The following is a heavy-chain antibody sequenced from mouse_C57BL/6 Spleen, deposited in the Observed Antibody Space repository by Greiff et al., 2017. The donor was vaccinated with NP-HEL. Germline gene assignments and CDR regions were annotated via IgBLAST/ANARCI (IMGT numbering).Heavy chain of an antibody. V-gene: IGHV1-22*01. D-gene: IGHD1-1*01. CDR2: INPNNGGT. CDR3: ARDYYYGSGPYYFDY. Sequence: VQLQQSGPELVKPGASVKMSCKASGYTFTDYNMHWVKQSHGQSLEWIGYINPNNGGTSYNQKFKGKATLTVNKSSSTAYMELRSLTSEDAAVYYCARDYYYGSGPYYFDYWGQGTTLTVSS. J-gene: IGHJ2*01. CDR1: GYTFTDYN.